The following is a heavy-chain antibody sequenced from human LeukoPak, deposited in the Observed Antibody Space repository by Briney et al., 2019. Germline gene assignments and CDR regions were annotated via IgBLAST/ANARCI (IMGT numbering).Heavy chain of an antibody. CDR2: ISSSSSYI. V-gene: IGHV3-21*01. CDR3: ARASDWNPGWADY. D-gene: IGHD1-1*01. CDR1: GFTFSSYS. J-gene: IGHJ4*02. Sequence: GGSLRLSCAASGFTFSSYSMNWVRQAPGKGLEWVSSISSSSSYIYYADSVKGRFTISRDNAKNSLYLQMNSLRAEDTAVYYCARASDWNPGWADYWGQGTLVTVSS.